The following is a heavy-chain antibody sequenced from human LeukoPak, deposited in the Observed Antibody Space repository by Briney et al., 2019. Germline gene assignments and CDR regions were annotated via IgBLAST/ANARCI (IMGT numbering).Heavy chain of an antibody. J-gene: IGHJ1*01. CDR2: IYYSGST. CDR1: GGSISSYY. V-gene: IGHV4-59*08. D-gene: IGHD6-19*01. Sequence: SETLSLTCTVSGGSISSYYWSWIRQPPGKGLEWIGYIYYSGSTYYNPSLKSRVTISVDTSKNQFSLKLSSVTAADTAVYYCQIAVAGMQYFQHWGQGTLVTVSS. CDR3: QIAVAGMQYFQH.